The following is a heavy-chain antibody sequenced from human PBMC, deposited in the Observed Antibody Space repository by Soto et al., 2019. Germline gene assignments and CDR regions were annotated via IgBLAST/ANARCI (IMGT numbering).Heavy chain of an antibody. Sequence: RGSLRLSCAASGFTFSSYGMHWVRQAPDKGLEWVAVIWYDGSNKYYADSVKGRFTISRDNSKNTLYLQMNSLRAEDTAVYYCASWTKAKGGATTSDYWGQGTLVTVSS. D-gene: IGHD1-26*01. CDR2: IWYDGSNK. V-gene: IGHV3-33*01. CDR1: GFTFSSYG. J-gene: IGHJ4*02. CDR3: ASWTKAKGGATTSDY.